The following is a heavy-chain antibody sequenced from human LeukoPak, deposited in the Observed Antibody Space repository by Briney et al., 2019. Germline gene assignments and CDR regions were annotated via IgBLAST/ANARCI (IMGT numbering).Heavy chain of an antibody. D-gene: IGHD2-2*02. CDR1: GFTFSSYS. Sequence: GGSLRLSCAASGFTFSSYSMNWVRQAPGKGLEWVSSISSSSSYIYYADSVKGRFTISRDNAKNSLYLQMNSLRAEDTAVYYCARAKYQLLYSYFDYWGQGTLVTVSS. CDR2: ISSSSSYI. J-gene: IGHJ4*02. V-gene: IGHV3-21*03. CDR3: ARAKYQLLYSYFDY.